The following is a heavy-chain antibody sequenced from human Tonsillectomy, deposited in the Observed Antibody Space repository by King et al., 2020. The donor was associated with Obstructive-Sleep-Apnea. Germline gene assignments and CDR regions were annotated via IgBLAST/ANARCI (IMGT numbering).Heavy chain of an antibody. Sequence: QLQESGPGLVKPSQTLSHTCTVSGGSISSGGYYWSWIRQHPGKGLEWIGCISYSGSPDYNPSLKSRVTMSIDTSNNQFSVKLNSVTAADTAVYYCATHYWDYSGPQEIDYWGQGTLVTVSP. J-gene: IGHJ4*02. CDR2: ISYSGSP. D-gene: IGHD1-26*01. CDR1: GGSISSGGYY. CDR3: ATHYWDYSGPQEIDY. V-gene: IGHV4-31*03.